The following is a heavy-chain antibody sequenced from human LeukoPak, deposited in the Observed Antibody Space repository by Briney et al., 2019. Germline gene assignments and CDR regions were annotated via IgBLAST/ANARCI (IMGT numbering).Heavy chain of an antibody. J-gene: IGHJ4*02. D-gene: IGHD2-15*01. CDR1: GGSISSSSYY. CDR3: ARRAVGAAGY. Sequence: SETLSLTCTVSGGSISSSSYYWGWIRQPPGKGLEWIGSIYYSGSTYYNPSLKSRVTISVDTSKNQFSLKLSSVTAADTAVYYCARRAVGAAGYWGQGTLVTVSS. V-gene: IGHV4-39*01. CDR2: IYYSGST.